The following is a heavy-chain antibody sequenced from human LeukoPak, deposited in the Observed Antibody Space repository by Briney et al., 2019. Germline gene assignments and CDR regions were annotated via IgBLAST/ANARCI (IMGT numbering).Heavy chain of an antibody. CDR1: GGSISSGGYY. Sequence: PSQTLSLTCTVSGGSISSGGYYWSCIRQHPGKGLEWIGYIYYSGSTYYNPSLKSRVTISVDTSKNQFSLKLSSVTAADTAVYYCASWHYGSGAIDYWGQGTLVTVSS. CDR2: IYYSGST. V-gene: IGHV4-31*03. J-gene: IGHJ4*02. D-gene: IGHD3-10*01. CDR3: ASWHYGSGAIDY.